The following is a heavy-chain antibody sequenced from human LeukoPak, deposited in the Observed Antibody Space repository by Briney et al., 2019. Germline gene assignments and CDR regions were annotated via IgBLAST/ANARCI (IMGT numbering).Heavy chain of an antibody. CDR3: ARESWGIAVAGSYAFDI. D-gene: IGHD6-19*01. CDR2: IYYSGKT. J-gene: IGHJ3*02. Sequence: SETLSLTCTVSGGSISSSSFYWGWIRQPPGKGLEWIGSIYYSGKTYYNPSLKSRVTIFVDTSKNQFSLKLSSVTAADTAVYYYARESWGIAVAGSYAFDIWGQGTMVTVSS. V-gene: IGHV4-39*02. CDR1: GGSISSSSFY.